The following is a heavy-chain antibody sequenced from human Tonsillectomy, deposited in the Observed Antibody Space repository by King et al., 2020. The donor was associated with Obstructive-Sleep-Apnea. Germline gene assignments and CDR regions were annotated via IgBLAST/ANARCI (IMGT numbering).Heavy chain of an antibody. V-gene: IGHV4-31*03. CDR1: GGSINSGGYF. CDR2: IYYSGST. D-gene: IGHD2-15*01. CDR3: ARRWDIDTSLIDY. Sequence: QLQESGPGLLKPSQTLSLTCTVSGGSINSGGYFWSWIRQHPGKGLEWIGYIYYSGSTYYNPSLKSRVTISVDTSKNQFSLKLSSVTAADTAVYYCARRWDIDTSLIDYWGQGTLVTVSS. J-gene: IGHJ4*02.